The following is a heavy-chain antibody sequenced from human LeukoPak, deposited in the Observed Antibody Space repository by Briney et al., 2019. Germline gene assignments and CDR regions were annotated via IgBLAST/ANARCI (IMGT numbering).Heavy chain of an antibody. Sequence: ASVKVSSKASGYIFTDYGVSWVRQAPGQGLEWMGWVSPNSGNTNYPQKFQDRVTMTTDTSTTTAYMELKGLTSDDTAVYYCARGRRTTVPKYWGQGTRVTVSS. CDR3: ARGRRTTVPKY. D-gene: IGHD4-11*01. V-gene: IGHV1-18*04. CDR1: GYIFTDYG. J-gene: IGHJ4*02. CDR2: VSPNSGNT.